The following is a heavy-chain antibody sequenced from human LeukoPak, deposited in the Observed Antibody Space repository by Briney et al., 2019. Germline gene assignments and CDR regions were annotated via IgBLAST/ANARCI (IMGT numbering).Heavy chain of an antibody. V-gene: IGHV2-5*01. CDR3: AHKSGYRHPFDY. CDR1: GFSLSNARMG. J-gene: IGHJ4*02. D-gene: IGHD3-16*02. Sequence: SGPTLVNPTETLTLTCTVSGFSLSNARMGVSWIRQPPGKALEWLALIYWNDDKRYSPSLKSRLTITKDTSKNQVVLTMTNMDPVDTATYYCAHKSGYRHPFDYWGQGTLVTVSS. CDR2: IYWNDDK.